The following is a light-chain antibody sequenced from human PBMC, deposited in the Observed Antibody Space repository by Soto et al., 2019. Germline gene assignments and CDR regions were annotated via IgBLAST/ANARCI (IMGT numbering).Light chain of an antibody. CDR2: EVS. CDR1: SSDVGGYNY. Sequence: QSALTQPRSVSGSPGQSVTISCTGTSSDVGGYNYVSWYQQHPGKAPKLMIYEVSNRPSGVSNRFSGSKSGNTASLTISGLQPEDEADYYCNSYTSRNTFVLGTGTKLTVL. CDR3: NSYTSRNTFV. V-gene: IGLV2-14*01. J-gene: IGLJ1*01.